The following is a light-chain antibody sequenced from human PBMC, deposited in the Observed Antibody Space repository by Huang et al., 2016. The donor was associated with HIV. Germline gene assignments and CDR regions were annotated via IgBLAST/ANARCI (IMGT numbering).Light chain of an antibody. J-gene: IGKJ2*01. CDR1: ESILRN. CDR2: GAY. Sequence: VMTQSPATLSVSPGERATLSCRASESILRNLAWYQQRPGQPPRLLISGAYVRLPGIPDRFRGSVSGTEFSLTISSLQSEDFAVYYCQQYNKWPPYTYGQGTKLEIK. V-gene: IGKV3-15*01. CDR3: QQYNKWPPYT.